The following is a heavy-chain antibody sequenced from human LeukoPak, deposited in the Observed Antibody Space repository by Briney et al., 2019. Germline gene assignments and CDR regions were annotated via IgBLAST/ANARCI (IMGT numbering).Heavy chain of an antibody. Sequence: ASVKVSCKASGYSFTVYYFHWARQAPGQGLEWMGWINPNSGDTNYAQKFQGRVTMTRDTSISTAYMELSRLGADDTAVYYCARDRPLFSSGDYYGMDVRGQGTTVTVSS. J-gene: IGHJ6*02. CDR2: INPNSGDT. CDR3: ARDRPLFSSGDYYGMDV. V-gene: IGHV1-2*02. D-gene: IGHD6-19*01. CDR1: GYSFTVYY.